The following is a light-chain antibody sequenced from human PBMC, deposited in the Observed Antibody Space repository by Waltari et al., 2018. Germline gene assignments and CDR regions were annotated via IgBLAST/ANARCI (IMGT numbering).Light chain of an antibody. J-gene: IGKJ1*01. CDR2: AAS. V-gene: IGKV1-39*01. Sequence: DIQMTQSPSSLSASVGDRVTITCRASQSISSYLNWYQQKPRKAPKLLIYAASSWQSGVPSRFSGSGSGTDFTLTISSLQPEDFATYYCQQSYSTPWTFGQGTKVEIK. CDR1: QSISSY. CDR3: QQSYSTPWT.